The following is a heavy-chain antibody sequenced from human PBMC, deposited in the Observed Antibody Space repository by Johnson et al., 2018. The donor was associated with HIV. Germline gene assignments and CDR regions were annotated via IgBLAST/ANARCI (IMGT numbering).Heavy chain of an antibody. J-gene: IGHJ3*02. CDR2: ISCDGNLE. Sequence: QVQLVESGGGVVQPGKSLTLSCVGSGLSFSNFGIHWVRQAPGKGPEWVAVISCDGNLETYVDSVKGRVTISRDNAKKSLYLQMNSLRAENAAVYYFARDLVGGSYHLGAFDIWGQGTMVTVSS. D-gene: IGHD1-26*01. CDR1: GLSFSNFG. CDR3: ARDLVGGSYHLGAFDI. V-gene: IGHV3-33*08.